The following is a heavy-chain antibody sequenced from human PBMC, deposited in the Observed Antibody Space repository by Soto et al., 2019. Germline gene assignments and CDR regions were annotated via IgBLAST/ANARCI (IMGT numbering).Heavy chain of an antibody. J-gene: IGHJ5*02. D-gene: IGHD2-21*02. CDR3: ARESGDWPLNWFDP. V-gene: IGHV3-74*01. Sequence: HPVGSLRLSCAASGFNFSNHWMHWVRQRPGEGLVWVSRITSDGKSKAYAESVKGRFAISRDNAKNTLYLQMNGLTAEDTAVYYCARESGDWPLNWFDPWGLGTLVTSPQ. CDR2: ITSDGKSK. CDR1: GFNFSNHW.